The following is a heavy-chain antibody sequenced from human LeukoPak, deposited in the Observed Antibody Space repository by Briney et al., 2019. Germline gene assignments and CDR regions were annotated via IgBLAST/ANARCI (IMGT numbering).Heavy chain of an antibody. CDR2: LSCTSSYI. CDR3: ARGVRGVADTPFDY. Sequence: GASLRLSGAASGFTCSSYSMNWVRQAPGKGVEWVSSLSCTSSYIHYAHSVKGRFTISIDNAKNSLYLQMNRLRAEDRAVYYCARGVRGVADTPFDYWGQGTLVTVSS. V-gene: IGHV3-21*01. CDR1: GFTCSSYS. D-gene: IGHD2-15*01. J-gene: IGHJ4*02.